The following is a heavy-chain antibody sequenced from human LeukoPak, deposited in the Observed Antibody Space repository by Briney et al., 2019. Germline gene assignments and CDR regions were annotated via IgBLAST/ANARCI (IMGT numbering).Heavy chain of an antibody. Sequence: GGSLRLSCAASGFTFSSYGMHWVRQAPGKGLEWVAVIWYDGSNKYYADSVKGRFTISRDNSKNTLYLQMNSLRAEDTAVYYCAKDPHSEWEPLGGPARVTEYYFDYWGQGTLVTVSS. V-gene: IGHV3-30*02. CDR1: GFTFSSYG. J-gene: IGHJ4*02. CDR2: IWYDGSNK. D-gene: IGHD1-26*01. CDR3: AKDPHSEWEPLGGPARVTEYYFDY.